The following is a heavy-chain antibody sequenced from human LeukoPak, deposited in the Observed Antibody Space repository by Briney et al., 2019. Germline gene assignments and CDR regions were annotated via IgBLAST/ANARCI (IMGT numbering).Heavy chain of an antibody. Sequence: GGSLRLSCAASGFTFSSYWMSWVRQAPGKGLEWVANIKQDGSEKYYVDSLKDRFTISRDNAKNSLYLQMNSLRAEDTAVYYCARAGLWFGELLDYWGQGTLVSVSS. CDR2: IKQDGSEK. V-gene: IGHV3-7*05. CDR1: GFTFSSYW. D-gene: IGHD3-10*01. J-gene: IGHJ4*02. CDR3: ARAGLWFGELLDY.